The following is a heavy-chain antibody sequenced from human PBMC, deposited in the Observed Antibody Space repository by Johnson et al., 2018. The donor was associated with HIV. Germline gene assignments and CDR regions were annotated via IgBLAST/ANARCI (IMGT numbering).Heavy chain of an antibody. J-gene: IGHJ3*02. CDR2: ISDGSNT. CDR1: GFTFSSYA. Sequence: VQLVESGGGLVQPGGSLRLSCAASGFTFSSYAMSWVRQAPGKGLEWVAGISDGSNTTYTDSVKGRFTISRDNAKNTLYLQMNSLRAEDTAVYYCARSVGYCSGGSCSPDAFDIWGQGTMVTVSS. CDR3: ARSVGYCSGGSCSPDAFDI. D-gene: IGHD2-15*01. V-gene: IGHV3-23*04.